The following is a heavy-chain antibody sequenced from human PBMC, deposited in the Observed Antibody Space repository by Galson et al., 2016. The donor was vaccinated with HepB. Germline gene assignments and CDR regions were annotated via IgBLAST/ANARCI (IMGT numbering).Heavy chain of an antibody. CDR3: AKGIGYYYYDLDV. J-gene: IGHJ6*02. CDR1: GFTFDDYI. CDR2: IAWDGGGT. D-gene: IGHD3-10*01. V-gene: IGHV3-43*01. Sequence: SLRLSCAASGFTFDDYIMHWARQRPGKGLEWVSLIAWDGGGTFYADSVKGRLTISRDNSKNSLFLQMNSLRSEDTALYYCAKGIGYYYYDLDVWGQGTTVTVSS.